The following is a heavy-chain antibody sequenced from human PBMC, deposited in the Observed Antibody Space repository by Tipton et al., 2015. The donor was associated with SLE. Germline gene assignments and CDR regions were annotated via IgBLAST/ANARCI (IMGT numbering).Heavy chain of an antibody. Sequence: TLSLTCTVSGGSISSSSYYWGWIRQPPGKGLEWIGSIYYSGSTYYNPSLKSRVTMSVDTSKNQFSLKLSSVTAADSAVYYCARETSSLFDYWGQGTLVTVSS. CDR1: GGSISSSSYY. J-gene: IGHJ4*02. D-gene: IGHD6-19*01. CDR3: ARETSSLFDY. CDR2: IYYSGST. V-gene: IGHV4-39*07.